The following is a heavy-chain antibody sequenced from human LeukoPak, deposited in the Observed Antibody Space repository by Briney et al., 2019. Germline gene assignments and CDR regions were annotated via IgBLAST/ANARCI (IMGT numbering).Heavy chain of an antibody. Sequence: AGGSLRLSCAASGFTFSSYAMSWVRQAPGKGLEWVSAISDSGGSTYYADSVKGRFTISRDNSKNTLYLQMNSLRAEDTAVYYCAKGTQRDPSTPTYYFDYWGQGTLVTVSS. CDR2: ISDSGGST. CDR3: AKGTQRDPSTPTYYFDY. V-gene: IGHV3-23*01. J-gene: IGHJ4*02. CDR1: GFTFSSYA. D-gene: IGHD6-25*01.